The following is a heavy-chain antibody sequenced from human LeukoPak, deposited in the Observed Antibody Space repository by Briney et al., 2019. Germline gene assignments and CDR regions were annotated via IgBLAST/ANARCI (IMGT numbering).Heavy chain of an antibody. CDR1: GGTFSSYA. CDR2: IIPIFGTA. CDR3: ARPLGGYGINFDY. Sequence: GSSVKVSCKASGGTFSSYAISWVRQAPGQGLEWMGRIIPIFGTANYAQKFQGRVTITTDESTSTAYMELSSLRSDDTAVYYCARPLGGYGINFDYWGQGTLVTVSS. D-gene: IGHD3-22*01. V-gene: IGHV1-69*05. J-gene: IGHJ4*02.